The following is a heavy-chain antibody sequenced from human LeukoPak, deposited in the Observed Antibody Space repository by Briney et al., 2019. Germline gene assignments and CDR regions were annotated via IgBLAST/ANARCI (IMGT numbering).Heavy chain of an antibody. J-gene: IGHJ4*02. V-gene: IGHV4-59*01. CDR1: GGSISSYY. CDR3: ARWDYWSGYVFDY. Sequence: SETLSLTCTVSGGSISSYYWSWIRQPPGKGLEWIGYIYNSGSTNYSPSLKSRVTISVDTSKHQFSLKLSSVTAADTAMYYCARWDYWSGYVFDYWGQGTLVTVSS. D-gene: IGHD3-3*01. CDR2: IYNSGST.